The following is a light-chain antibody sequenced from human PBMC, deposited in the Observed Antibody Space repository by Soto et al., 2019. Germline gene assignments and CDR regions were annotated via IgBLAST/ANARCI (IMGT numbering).Light chain of an antibody. V-gene: IGLV2-8*01. CDR1: SSDVGGYDY. J-gene: IGLJ3*02. CDR3: SSHAGSNYFWV. CDR2: EVS. Sequence: QAVVTQPPSASGSPGQSVTISCAGTSSDVGGYDYVSWYQQHPGKAPKLIISEVSKRTSGVPDRFSGSKSGNTASLTVSGLQAEDEADYYCSSHAGSNYFWVFGGGTKLTVL.